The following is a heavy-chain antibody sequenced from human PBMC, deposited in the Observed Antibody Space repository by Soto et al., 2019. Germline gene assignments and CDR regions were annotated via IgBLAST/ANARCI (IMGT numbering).Heavy chain of an antibody. CDR1: GFTFISYA. CDR2: ISGSGGST. V-gene: IGHV3-23*01. J-gene: IGHJ5*02. Sequence: PGGSLRLSCAASGFTFISYAMSWVRQAPGKGLEWVSAISGSGGSTYYADSVKGRFTISRDNSKNTLYLQMNSLRAEDTAVYYCAKGILAYCGGDCYQPDWFDPWGQGTLVTVSS. D-gene: IGHD2-21*02. CDR3: AKGILAYCGGDCYQPDWFDP.